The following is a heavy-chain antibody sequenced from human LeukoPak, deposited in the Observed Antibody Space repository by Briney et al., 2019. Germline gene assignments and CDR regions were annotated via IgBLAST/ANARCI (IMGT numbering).Heavy chain of an antibody. Sequence: GGPLRLSCAASGFTFNKHGMHWVRQAPGKGLEWFSFIRNDGNDKYYADSVKGRFTISRDNSKNTLYLQMNSLRAEDTALYYCVRDFEWSFDTWAQGTLVTVSS. D-gene: IGHD3-3*01. J-gene: IGHJ4*02. CDR3: VRDFEWSFDT. V-gene: IGHV3-30*02. CDR2: IRNDGNDK. CDR1: GFTFNKHG.